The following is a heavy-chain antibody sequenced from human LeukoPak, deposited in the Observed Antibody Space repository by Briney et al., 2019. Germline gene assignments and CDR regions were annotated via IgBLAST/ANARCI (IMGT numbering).Heavy chain of an antibody. CDR3: AGTRDSRGWPDP. V-gene: IGHV1-18*01. D-gene: IGHD6-19*01. Sequence: ASVKVSCKASGYTFTSYGISWVRQAPGQGLEWMGWISAYNGNANYAQKLQGRVTMTTDTSTSTAYMELRSLRSDDTAVYYCAGTRDSRGWPDPWGQGTLVTVSS. J-gene: IGHJ5*02. CDR1: GYTFTSYG. CDR2: ISAYNGNA.